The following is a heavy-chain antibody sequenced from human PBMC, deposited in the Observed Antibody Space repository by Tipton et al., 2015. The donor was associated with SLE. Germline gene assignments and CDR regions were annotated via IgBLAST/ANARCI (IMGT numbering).Heavy chain of an antibody. J-gene: IGHJ4*02. CDR3: ARVAMADFDY. D-gene: IGHD5-18*01. CDR2: IKSKTDGGTT. CDR1: GFTFSDAW. V-gene: IGHV3-15*01. Sequence: SLRLSCAASGFTFSDAWMSWVRQAPGKGLEWVGRIKSKTDGGTTDYAAPVKGRFTISRDDSKNTLYLQMNSLKTEDTAVYYCARVAMADFDYWGQGTLVTVSS.